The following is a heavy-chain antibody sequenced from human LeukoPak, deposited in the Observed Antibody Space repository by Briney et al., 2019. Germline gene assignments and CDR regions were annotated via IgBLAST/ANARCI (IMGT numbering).Heavy chain of an antibody. CDR1: GYTFTGYY. V-gene: IGHV1-2*06. Sequence: ASVKVSCKASGYTFTGYYMHWVRQAPGQGLEWMGRINANSGGTNYAQKFQGRVTMTRDTSINTAYMELSRLRSDDTAVYYCAGEWYDILTGYLPFGYWGQGTLVTVSS. CDR3: AGEWYDILTGYLPFGY. CDR2: INANSGGT. D-gene: IGHD3-9*01. J-gene: IGHJ4*02.